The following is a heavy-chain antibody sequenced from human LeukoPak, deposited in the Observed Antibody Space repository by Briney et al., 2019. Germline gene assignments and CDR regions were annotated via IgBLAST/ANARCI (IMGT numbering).Heavy chain of an antibody. CDR3: ARAWRETQKDAFDI. CDR2: IYRGGGI. D-gene: IGHD1-26*01. V-gene: IGHV3-66*01. J-gene: IGHJ3*02. CDR1: GFTVSSNY. Sequence: GGSLRVSCAASGFTVSSNYMSWVRQAPGKGLEWVSLIYRGGGIYYADSVKGRFTISRDNSKNTLYLQMNSLRAEDTAVYYCARAWRETQKDAFDIWGQGTMVTASS.